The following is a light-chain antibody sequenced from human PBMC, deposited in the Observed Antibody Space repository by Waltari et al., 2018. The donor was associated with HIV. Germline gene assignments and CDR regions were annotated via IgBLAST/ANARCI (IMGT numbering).Light chain of an antibody. J-gene: IGLJ2*01. Sequence: QSALTQPPSASGSPGQSVTISCTGTSTDAGGYNYVSWYQQHPGKAPKLIIYEVTKRPSGVPDRFSGSKSGNTASLTVSGLQAEDEADYYCSSYAGSYYVLFGGGTKVTVL. CDR1: STDAGGYNY. CDR2: EVT. CDR3: SSYAGSYYVL. V-gene: IGLV2-8*01.